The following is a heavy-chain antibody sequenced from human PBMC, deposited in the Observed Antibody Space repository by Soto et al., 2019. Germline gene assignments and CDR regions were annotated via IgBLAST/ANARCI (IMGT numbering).Heavy chain of an antibody. CDR1: GFTFSSYH. CDR3: ARLACSSTSSCGMDV. CDR2: IGTAGDT. D-gene: IGHD2-2*01. V-gene: IGHV3-13*04. J-gene: IGHJ6*02. Sequence: SPGLSFAAPGFTFSSYHIPWVRQATGKGLEWVSAIGTAGDTYYPGSVKGRFTISRENAKNSLYLQMNSLRAGDTAVYYCARLACSSTSSCGMDVWGQGTTVTVSS.